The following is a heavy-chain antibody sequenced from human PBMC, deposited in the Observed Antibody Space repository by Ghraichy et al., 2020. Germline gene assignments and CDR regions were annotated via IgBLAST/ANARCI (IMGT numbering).Heavy chain of an antibody. V-gene: IGHV4-39*01. D-gene: IGHD3-10*01. CDR1: GASIRNTDYY. CDR2: ICYDGSR. Sequence: SETLSLTCTVSGASIRNTDYYWGWIRQPPGKGLEWIGSICYDGSRYHNPSLKSRVTISVDTSKNQFSLKLTSVTAADTAMYFCARRRAHLGIITNSPFDIWGQGTMVTVSS. J-gene: IGHJ3*02. CDR3: ARRRAHLGIITNSPFDI.